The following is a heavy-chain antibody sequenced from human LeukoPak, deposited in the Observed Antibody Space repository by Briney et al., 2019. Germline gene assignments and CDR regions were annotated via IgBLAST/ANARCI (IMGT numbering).Heavy chain of an antibody. V-gene: IGHV4-61*02. CDR2: IYTSGST. D-gene: IGHD2-2*01. CDR3: ARQPRDIVVVPAAHEDY. J-gene: IGHJ4*02. Sequence: SETLSLTCTVSGGSISSGSYYWSWIRQPAGKGLEWIGRIYTSGSTNYNPSLKSRVTISVDTSKNQFSLKLSSVTAADTAVYYCARQPRDIVVVPAAHEDYWGQGTLVTVSS. CDR1: GGSISSGSYY.